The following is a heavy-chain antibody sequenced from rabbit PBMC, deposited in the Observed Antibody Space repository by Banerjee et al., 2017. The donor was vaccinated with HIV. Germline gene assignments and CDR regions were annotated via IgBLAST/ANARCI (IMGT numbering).Heavy chain of an antibody. CDR3: ARSIYAGDGGYGYALGNL. V-gene: IGHV1S45*01. D-gene: IGHD6-1*01. CDR1: GFSFSSSYW. J-gene: IGHJ4*01. Sequence: QEQLEESGGGLVKPGASLTLTCTASGFSFSSSYWICWVRQAPGKGLEWIACIVAGGSGTTYYATWAKGRFTISKTSSTTVTLQMTSLTAADTATYFCARSIYAGDGGYGYALGNLWGPGTLVTVS. CDR2: IVAGGSGTT.